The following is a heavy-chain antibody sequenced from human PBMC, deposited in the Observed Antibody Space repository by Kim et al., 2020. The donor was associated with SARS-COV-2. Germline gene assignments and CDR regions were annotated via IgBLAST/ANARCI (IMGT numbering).Heavy chain of an antibody. CDR3: ARRITMVAW. J-gene: IGHJ4*02. D-gene: IGHD3-10*01. Sequence: GSTTYTPTLKSRVTISVDKSKNQCTLKLSSVTAADTAVYYCARRITMVAWWGQGTLVTVSS. V-gene: IGHV4-4*02. CDR2: GST.